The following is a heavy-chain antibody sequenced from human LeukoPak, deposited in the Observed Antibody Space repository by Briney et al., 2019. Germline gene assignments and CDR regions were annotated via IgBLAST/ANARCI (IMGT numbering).Heavy chain of an antibody. CDR1: GGSISSGDYY. Sequence: SQTLSLTCTVSGGSISSGDYYWSWIRQPPGKGLEWIGYIYYSGSTYYNPSLKSRVTISVDTSKNQFSLKLSSVTAADTAVYYCARDLRGGLPYYYYYMDVWGKGTTVTVSS. V-gene: IGHV4-30-4*08. J-gene: IGHJ6*03. CDR2: IYYSGST. CDR3: ARDLRGGLPYYYYYMDV. D-gene: IGHD3-10*01.